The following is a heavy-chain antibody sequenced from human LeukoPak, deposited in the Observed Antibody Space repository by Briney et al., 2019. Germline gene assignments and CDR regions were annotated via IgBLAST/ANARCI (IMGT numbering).Heavy chain of an antibody. D-gene: IGHD3-3*01. CDR1: GGAISTSSFF. CDR2: FFYNGSA. V-gene: IGHV4-39*01. J-gene: IGHJ2*01. Sequence: SETLSLTCTVSGGAISTSSFFWGWVRQPPGKGLEWIGNFFYNGSAYYTPSLKSRATISVDTSRNQFSLKLHSVTAADTAVYYCARPYDFWSGYYWYFDLWGRGTLVTVSS. CDR3: ARPYDFWSGYYWYFDL.